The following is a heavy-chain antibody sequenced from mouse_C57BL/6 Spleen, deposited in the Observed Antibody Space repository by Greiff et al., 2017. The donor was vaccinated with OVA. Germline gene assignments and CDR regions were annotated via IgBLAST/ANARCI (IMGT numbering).Heavy chain of an antibody. Sequence: QVQLQQSGAELVRPGASVTLSCKASGYTFTDYEMHWVKQTPVHGLEWIGAIDPETGGTAYNQKFKGKAILTADKSSSTAYMELRSLTSEDSAVYYCTRGRDWDVYFDYWGQGTTLTVSS. CDR1: GYTFTDYE. J-gene: IGHJ2*01. CDR2: IDPETGGT. V-gene: IGHV1-15*01. CDR3: TRGRDWDVYFDY. D-gene: IGHD4-1*01.